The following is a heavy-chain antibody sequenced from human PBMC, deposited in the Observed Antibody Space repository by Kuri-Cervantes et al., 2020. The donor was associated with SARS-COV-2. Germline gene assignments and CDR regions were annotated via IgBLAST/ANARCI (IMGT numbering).Heavy chain of an antibody. J-gene: IGHJ6*02. CDR2: ISYDGSNK. CDR1: GFTLTYRW. V-gene: IGHV3-30-3*01. Sequence: GGSLRLSCEASGFTLTYRWMAWVRQAPGKGLEWVAVISYDGSNKYYADSVKGRFTISRDNSKNTLYLQMNSLRAEDTAVYYCARDSFGGGGYYYGMDVWGQGTTVTVSS. CDR3: ARDSFGGGGYYYGMDV. D-gene: IGHD4-23*01.